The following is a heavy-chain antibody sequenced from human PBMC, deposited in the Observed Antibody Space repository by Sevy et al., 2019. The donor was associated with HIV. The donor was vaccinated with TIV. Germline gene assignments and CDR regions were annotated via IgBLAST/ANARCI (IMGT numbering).Heavy chain of an antibody. CDR2: IRYDGSNQ. V-gene: IGHV3-30*02. CDR1: GFSFSIHA. CDR3: AKDTVRVWFCDY. D-gene: IGHD3-9*01. Sequence: GGSLRLSCAASGFSFSIHAMHWVRQAPGKGLEWVAFIRYDGSNQYYADSVKGRFTISRDNSQNTLFLQMNSLRTEDTTVYYCAKDTVRVWFCDYWGQGTLVTVSS. J-gene: IGHJ4*02.